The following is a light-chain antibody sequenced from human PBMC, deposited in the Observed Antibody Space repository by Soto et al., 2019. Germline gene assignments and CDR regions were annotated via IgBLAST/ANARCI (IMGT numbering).Light chain of an antibody. J-gene: IGKJ5*01. Sequence: EIVMTQSPATLSVSPGERATLSCRASQSVSSNLAWYQQKPGQAPRLLIYGASTRATGIPARFSGSGSGTEFTLTISSLQSEDFAVYYCQLHSNWPPITFGQGTRLEIK. V-gene: IGKV3-15*01. CDR3: QLHSNWPPIT. CDR1: QSVSSN. CDR2: GAS.